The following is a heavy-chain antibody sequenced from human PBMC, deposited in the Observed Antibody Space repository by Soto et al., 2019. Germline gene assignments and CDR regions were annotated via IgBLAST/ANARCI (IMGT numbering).Heavy chain of an antibody. CDR3: AREGGGIPYYGMDV. V-gene: IGHV4-61*01. J-gene: IGHJ6*02. CDR2: VHNSGYT. Sequence: PSETLSLTCTVSGGSVSGGSFHWSWIGQPPGKGLEWIGFVHNSGYTDYNPSLKGRVTISGDTSNNQFSLKLTAVTTADTAVYYCAREGGGIPYYGMDVWGRGTTVTVSS. CDR1: GGSVSGGSFH. D-gene: IGHD3-16*02.